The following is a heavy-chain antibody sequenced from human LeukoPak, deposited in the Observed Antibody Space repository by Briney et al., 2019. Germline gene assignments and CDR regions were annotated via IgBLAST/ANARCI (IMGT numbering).Heavy chain of an antibody. CDR3: AKDGGVLRYFDWLLSYYFDY. D-gene: IGHD3-9*01. V-gene: IGHV3-23*01. J-gene: IGHJ4*02. CDR2: IGGSGGST. CDR1: GFTFSSYA. Sequence: GGSLRLSCAASGFTFSSYAMSWVRQAPGKGLEWVSAIGGSGGSTYYADSVKGRFTISRDNSKNTLYLQMNSLRAEDTAVYYCAKDGGVLRYFDWLLSYYFDYWGQGTLVTVSS.